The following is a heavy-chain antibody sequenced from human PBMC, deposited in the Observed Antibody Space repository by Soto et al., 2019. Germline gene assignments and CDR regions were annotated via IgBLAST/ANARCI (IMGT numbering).Heavy chain of an antibody. CDR1: GFTFSSYW. Sequence: EVQLVESGGGLVQPGGSLRLSCAASGFTFSSYWMHWVRQAPGKGLVWVSRINSDGSSTSYADSVKGRFTISRDNAKNTLYLQMNRLRAEDTAVHYCARDRGVVVPAARDAFDIWGQGTMVTVSS. J-gene: IGHJ3*02. CDR2: INSDGSST. D-gene: IGHD2-2*01. V-gene: IGHV3-74*01. CDR3: ARDRGVVVPAARDAFDI.